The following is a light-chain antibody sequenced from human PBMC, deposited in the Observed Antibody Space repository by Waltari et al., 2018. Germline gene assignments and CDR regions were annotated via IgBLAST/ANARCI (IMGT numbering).Light chain of an antibody. CDR2: GAP. Sequence: EIVLTQSPGSRSSSPGERVTLSCRASQSVSRALAWYPQKPGQAPRLLILGAPNRATGMPDRLSGSGSGTDCGLTISRLEPEDFAVDYCQHYVRLPATFGRGTKVEIK. CDR3: QHYVRLPAT. J-gene: IGKJ1*01. CDR1: QSVSRA. V-gene: IGKV3-20*01.